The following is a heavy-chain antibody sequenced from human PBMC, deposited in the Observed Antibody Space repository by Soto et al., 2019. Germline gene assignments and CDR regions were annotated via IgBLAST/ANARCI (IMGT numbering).Heavy chain of an antibody. Sequence: EVQLVESGGGLVQPGGSLRLSCAASGFTVSSKYMNWVRQAPGKGLEWVSVLYSGGTTYYADSVKGRFIISRDNSKSTLYLHMNSLRAEDTAVYYCARGGVRDLGGAFCFDYWGQGTLVTVSS. CDR1: GFTVSSKY. J-gene: IGHJ4*02. CDR3: ARGGVRDLGGAFCFDY. CDR2: LYSGGTT. D-gene: IGHD3-16*01. V-gene: IGHV3-66*01.